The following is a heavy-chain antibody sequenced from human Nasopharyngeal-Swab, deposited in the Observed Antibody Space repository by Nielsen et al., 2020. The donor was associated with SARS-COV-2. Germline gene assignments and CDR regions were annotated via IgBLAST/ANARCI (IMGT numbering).Heavy chain of an antibody. D-gene: IGHD2-15*01. CDR1: GFTFSSYA. CDR2: ISGSGGST. V-gene: IGHV3-23*01. Sequence: GESLKISCAASGFTFSSYAMSWVRQAPGKGLEWVSAISGSGGSTYYADSVKGRFTISRDNSKNTLYLQMNSLRAEDTAVYYCAKKPGGRYCSGGSCYYRDWGQGTLVTVSS. CDR3: AKKPGGRYCSGGSCYYRD. J-gene: IGHJ4*02.